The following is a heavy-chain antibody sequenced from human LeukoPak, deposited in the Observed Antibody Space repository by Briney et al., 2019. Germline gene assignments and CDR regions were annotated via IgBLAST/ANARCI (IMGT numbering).Heavy chain of an antibody. CDR3: ARSGFPKAAGYYYYYMDV. CDR1: GGTFSNYA. Sequence: GSSVTVSCKASGGTFSNYAISWVRQAPGQGLEWMGGIIPIFGTANYAQKFQGRVTITTDESTSTAYMELSSLRTEDTAVYYCARSGFPKAAGYYYYYMDVWGKGTTVTVSS. V-gene: IGHV1-69*05. D-gene: IGHD6-25*01. J-gene: IGHJ6*03. CDR2: IIPIFGTA.